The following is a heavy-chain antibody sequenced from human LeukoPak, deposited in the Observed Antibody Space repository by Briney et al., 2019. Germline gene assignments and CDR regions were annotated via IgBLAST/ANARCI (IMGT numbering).Heavy chain of an antibody. Sequence: QAPGQGLEWMGGIIPIFGTANYAQKFQGRVTITADESTSTAYMELSSLRSEDTAVYYCARETPYSSGSCMDVWGQGTTVTVSS. D-gene: IGHD6-19*01. J-gene: IGHJ6*02. CDR3: ARETPYSSGSCMDV. V-gene: IGHV1-69*01. CDR2: IIPIFGTA.